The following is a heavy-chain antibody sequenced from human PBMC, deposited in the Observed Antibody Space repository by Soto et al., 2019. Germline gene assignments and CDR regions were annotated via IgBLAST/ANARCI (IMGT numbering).Heavy chain of an antibody. CDR2: ISAYNGNT. J-gene: IGHJ6*02. D-gene: IGHD5-18*01. Sequence: ASVKVSCKASGYTFTSYGISWVRRAPGQGLEWMGWISAYNGNTNYAQKLQGRVTMTTDTSTSTAYMELRSLRSDDTAVYYCARDTDYTAMKYGMDVWGQGTTVTVSS. CDR1: GYTFTSYG. CDR3: ARDTDYTAMKYGMDV. V-gene: IGHV1-18*01.